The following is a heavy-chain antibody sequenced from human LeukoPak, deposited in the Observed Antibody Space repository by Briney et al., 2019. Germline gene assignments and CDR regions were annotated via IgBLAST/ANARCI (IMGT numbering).Heavy chain of an antibody. CDR2: IIPILGIA. V-gene: IGHV1-69*04. CDR1: GGTFSSYA. D-gene: IGHD6-19*01. CDR3: ARVQGIAVAGTPTYYYYGMDV. J-gene: IGHJ6*02. Sequence: EASVKVSCKSSGGTFSSYAIRWVRPAPGQGLEWMGRIIPILGIANYAQKFQGRVTITADKSTSTAYMELSSLRSEDTAVYYCARVQGIAVAGTPTYYYYGMDVWGQGTTVTVSS.